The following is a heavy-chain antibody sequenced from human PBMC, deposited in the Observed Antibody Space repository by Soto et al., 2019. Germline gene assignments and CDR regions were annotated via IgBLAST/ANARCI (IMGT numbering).Heavy chain of an antibody. Sequence: GGSLRLSCAASGFTFSSYWMHWVRQAPGKGLVWVSRINSDGSSTSYADSVKGRFTISRDNAKNTLYLQMNSLRAEDTAVYYCARDGLSSSWYVIYYYYYMDVWGKGTTVTVSS. CDR3: ARDGLSSSWYVIYYYYYMDV. D-gene: IGHD6-13*01. V-gene: IGHV3-74*01. CDR1: GFTFSSYW. J-gene: IGHJ6*03. CDR2: INSDGSST.